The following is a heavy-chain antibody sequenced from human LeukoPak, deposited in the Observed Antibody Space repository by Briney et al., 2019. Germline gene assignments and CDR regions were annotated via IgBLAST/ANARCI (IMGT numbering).Heavy chain of an antibody. Sequence: GGSLRLSCVGSGLTFSGFEMNWVRQASGKGLEWVSHIRGDGTTKSYADSVKGRFTISRDNAKNSLYLQMNSLRAEDTAIYYCARRFRDWGQGTLVTVSS. J-gene: IGHJ4*02. CDR1: GLTFSGFE. CDR3: ARRFRD. V-gene: IGHV3-48*03. CDR2: IRGDGTTK. D-gene: IGHD5-24*01.